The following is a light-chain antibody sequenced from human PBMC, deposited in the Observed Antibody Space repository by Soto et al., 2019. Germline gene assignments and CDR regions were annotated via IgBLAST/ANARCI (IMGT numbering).Light chain of an antibody. CDR1: SSDIGGYNS. Sequence: QSALTQSPSASGSPGQSVTISCTGTSSDIGGYNSVSWYQQHPGKAPKLMLYDVTVRPSGVPNRFSGSKSGTTASLTISGLQAEDEADYFCCSFAGTFPVLFGGGTKLTVL. J-gene: IGLJ2*01. V-gene: IGLV2-8*01. CDR2: DVT. CDR3: CSFAGTFPVL.